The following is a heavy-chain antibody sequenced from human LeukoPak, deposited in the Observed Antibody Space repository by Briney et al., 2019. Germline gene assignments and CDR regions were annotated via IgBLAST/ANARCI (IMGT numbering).Heavy chain of an antibody. CDR2: INHSGST. Sequence: SETPSLTCAVYGGSFSGYYWSWIRQPPGKGLEWIGEINHSGSTNYNPSLKSRVTISVDTSKNQFSLKLSAVTAADTAVYYCARGRDDYVWGSYRYFYWGQGTLVTVSS. CDR1: GGSFSGYY. CDR3: ARGRDDYVWGSYRYFY. D-gene: IGHD3-16*02. V-gene: IGHV4-34*01. J-gene: IGHJ4*02.